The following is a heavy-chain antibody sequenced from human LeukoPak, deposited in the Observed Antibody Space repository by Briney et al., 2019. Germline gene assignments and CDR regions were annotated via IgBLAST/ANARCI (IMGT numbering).Heavy chain of an antibody. CDR3: ARSYPSGGDYYYGMDV. CDR2: IKEDGSEE. Sequence: GGSLRLSCAASGFKFSDFWMTWVRQTPGKGLEWVANIKEDGSEEYHVDSVKGRFTISRDNTKSSLFLQMNSLRGEDTAVYYCARSYPSGGDYYYGMDVWGQGTTVTVSS. J-gene: IGHJ6*02. V-gene: IGHV3-7*03. CDR1: GFKFSDFW. D-gene: IGHD1-26*01.